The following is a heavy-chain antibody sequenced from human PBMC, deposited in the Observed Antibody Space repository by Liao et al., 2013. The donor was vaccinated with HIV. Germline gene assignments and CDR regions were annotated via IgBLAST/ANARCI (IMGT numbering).Heavy chain of an antibody. CDR1: GGSFSGYY. CDR3: ASSYDSSGYYYGNFDY. J-gene: IGHJ4*02. Sequence: QVQLQQWGAGLLKPSETLSLTCAVYGGSFSGYYWSWIRQPPGKGLEWIGEINHSGSTNYNPSLKSRVTISVDTSKNQFSLKLSSVTAADTAVYYCASSYDSSGYYYGNFDYWGQGALVTVSS. V-gene: IGHV4-34*01. CDR2: INHSGST. D-gene: IGHD3-22*01.